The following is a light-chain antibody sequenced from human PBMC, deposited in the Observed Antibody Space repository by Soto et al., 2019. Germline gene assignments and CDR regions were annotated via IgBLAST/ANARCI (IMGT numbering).Light chain of an antibody. CDR2: AAS. V-gene: IGKV1-39*01. CDR1: QSITTY. CDR3: QHSYSTPQWA. Sequence: DIQITQSPSSLSASVGDRVTITCRASQSITTYLNWYQQKPGKAPKLLIYAASSLQSGVPSRFSGSGSVTDFTLTITSLQPEDFATYYCQHSYSTPQWAFGQGTKVEIK. J-gene: IGKJ1*01.